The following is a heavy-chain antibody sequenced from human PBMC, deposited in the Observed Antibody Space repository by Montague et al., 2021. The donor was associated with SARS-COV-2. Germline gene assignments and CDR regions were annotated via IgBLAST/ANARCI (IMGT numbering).Heavy chain of an antibody. CDR3: ARRGNYGGPRFDY. CDR2: IYYSGST. J-gene: IGHJ4*01. D-gene: IGHD4-23*01. CDR1: GGSVSSRSYY. V-gene: IGHV4-39*01. Sequence: SETLSLTCTVSGGSVSSRSYYWGWIRQPPGKGLEWIGSIYYSGSTHYNPSLKSRVTISVDTSKNQFSLKLSSVTAADTAVYYCARRGNYGGPRFDYWGHGTVVSVSS.